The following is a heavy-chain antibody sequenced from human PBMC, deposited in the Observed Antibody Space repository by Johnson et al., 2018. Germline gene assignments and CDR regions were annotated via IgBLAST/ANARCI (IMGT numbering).Heavy chain of an antibody. D-gene: IGHD6-13*01. CDR2: ISYDGSNK. Sequence: VQLVESGGGVVQPGRSLRLSCAASGITFSSYGMHWVRQAPGKGLEWVAVISYDGSNKKYADSVKGRFSISRDNSKNTVYVQMNSLRAEDTAVYYCAKDWEMAAVGTGGYFHHWGQGTLVTVSS. J-gene: IGHJ1*01. CDR1: GITFSSYG. V-gene: IGHV3-30*18. CDR3: AKDWEMAAVGTGGYFHH.